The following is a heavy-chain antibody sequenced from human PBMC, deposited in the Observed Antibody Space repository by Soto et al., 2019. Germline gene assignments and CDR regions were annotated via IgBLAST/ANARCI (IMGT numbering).Heavy chain of an antibody. CDR2: INPNSGGT. CDR3: ARVSPVPFYYYGMDV. J-gene: IGHJ6*02. D-gene: IGHD6-6*01. V-gene: IGHV1-2*02. Sequence: QVPLVQSGAEVKKPGASVKVSCKASGYTFTGYYMHWVRQAPGQGLEWMGWINPNSGGTNYAQKFQGRVTMTRDTSISTAYMELSRLRSDDTAVYYCARVSPVPFYYYGMDVWGQGTTVTVSS. CDR1: GYTFTGYY.